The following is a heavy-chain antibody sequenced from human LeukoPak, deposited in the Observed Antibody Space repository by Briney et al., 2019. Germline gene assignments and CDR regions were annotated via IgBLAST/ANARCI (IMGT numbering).Heavy chain of an antibody. Sequence: GGSLRLSCAASGLTFSNSWMHWVRQAPGKGLVWVSRINNDGSYSSYADSVKGRFTICRDNAKNTLYLQMNSLRAEDTAVYFCARVSGLGMNEYLQHWGQGTLVTVSS. CDR1: GLTFSNSW. V-gene: IGHV3-74*01. CDR2: INNDGSYS. CDR3: ARVSGLGMNEYLQH. D-gene: IGHD3-10*01. J-gene: IGHJ1*01.